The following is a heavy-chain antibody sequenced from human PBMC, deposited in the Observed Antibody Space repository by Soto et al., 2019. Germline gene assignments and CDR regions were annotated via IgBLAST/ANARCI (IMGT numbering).Heavy chain of an antibody. V-gene: IGHV3-30*18. CDR2: ISYDGSNK. CDR1: GFTFSSYG. D-gene: IGHD2-15*01. CDR3: AKDADIVVVLAATFGAFDI. J-gene: IGHJ3*02. Sequence: QVQLVESGGGVVQPGRSLRLSCAASGFTFSSYGMHWVRQAPGKGLEWVAVISYDGSNKYYADSVKGRFTISRDNSKNTLYLQMSSLRAEDTAVYYCAKDADIVVVLAATFGAFDIWGQGTMVTVSS.